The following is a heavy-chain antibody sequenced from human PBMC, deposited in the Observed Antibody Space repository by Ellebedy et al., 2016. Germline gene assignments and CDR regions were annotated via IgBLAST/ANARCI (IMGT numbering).Heavy chain of an antibody. Sequence: GGSLRLSCTASGFTFGDYAMSWFRQAPGKGLEWVGFIRSKAYGGTAEYAASVKGRFTISRDDSKNSLSLQMNSLKTEDAAVYYCARGLGDWGQGTLVTVSS. CDR1: GFTFGDYA. CDR3: ARGLGD. CDR2: IRSKAYGGTA. V-gene: IGHV3-49*03. D-gene: IGHD2-21*01. J-gene: IGHJ4*02.